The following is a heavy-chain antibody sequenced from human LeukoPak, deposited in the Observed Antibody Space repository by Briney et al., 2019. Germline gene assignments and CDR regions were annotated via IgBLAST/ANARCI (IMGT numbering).Heavy chain of an antibody. CDR1: GFTFSSYS. CDR2: ISSSSSYI. Sequence: GGSLRLSCAASGFTFSSYSMNWVRQATGKGLEWVSSISSSSSYIYYADSVKGRFTISRDNAKNSLYLQMNSLRAEDTAVYYCARSVVPAAMGNWGQGTLVTVSS. V-gene: IGHV3-21*01. J-gene: IGHJ4*02. CDR3: ARSVVPAAMGN. D-gene: IGHD2-2*01.